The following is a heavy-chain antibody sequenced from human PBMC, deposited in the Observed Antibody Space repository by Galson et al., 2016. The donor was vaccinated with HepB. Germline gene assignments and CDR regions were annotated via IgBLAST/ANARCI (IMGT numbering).Heavy chain of an antibody. D-gene: IGHD1-26*01. CDR3: VKVGGAGYFDP. V-gene: IGHV4-28*03. Sequence: TLSLTCAVSGVSINSNNWWGWIRQAPGKGLEWIGYIDYTGSTYYNPSVKSRVTMSVDTSKNQVSLKLRSVTAADTAVYYCVKVGGAGYFDPWGQGTLVTVSS. CDR1: GVSINSNNW. CDR2: IDYTGST. J-gene: IGHJ5*02.